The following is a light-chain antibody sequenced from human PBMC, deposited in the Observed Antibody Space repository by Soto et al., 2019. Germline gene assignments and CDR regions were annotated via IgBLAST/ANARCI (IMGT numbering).Light chain of an antibody. CDR2: WAS. CDR3: HQHYNPPVT. CDR1: QSLLYTSNNKNY. Sequence: DIVLTQSPESLAVSLGERAAINCKSSQSLLYTSNNKNYLAWYQQKPGQPPKVLIYWASIRESGVPDRFSGSGSGTEFSLTIRSLQPEDVAVYYCHQHYNPPVTFGGGTRVDI. V-gene: IGKV4-1*01. J-gene: IGKJ4*01.